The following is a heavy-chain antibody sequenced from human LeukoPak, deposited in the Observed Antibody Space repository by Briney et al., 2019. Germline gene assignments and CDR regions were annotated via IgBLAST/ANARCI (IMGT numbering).Heavy chain of an antibody. V-gene: IGHV1-2*02. Sequence: ASVKVSCKASGYTFTSYYIHWVRQAPGQGLEWMGWINPNSGGTNYAQKFQGRVTMTRDTSISTAYMELSRLRSDDTAVYYCARFNYYGSGGDYWGQGTLVTVSS. D-gene: IGHD3-10*01. CDR3: ARFNYYGSGGDY. CDR2: INPNSGGT. J-gene: IGHJ4*02. CDR1: GYTFTSYY.